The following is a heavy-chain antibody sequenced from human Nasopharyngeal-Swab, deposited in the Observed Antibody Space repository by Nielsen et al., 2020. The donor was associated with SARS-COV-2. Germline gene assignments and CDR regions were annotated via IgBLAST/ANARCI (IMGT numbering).Heavy chain of an antibody. D-gene: IGHD2-21*02. CDR1: GFTFSSYA. V-gene: IGHV3-21*01. J-gene: IGHJ4*02. CDR3: ARALPDTYCGGDCYYN. CDR2: ISSSSSYI. Sequence: GGSLRLSCAASGFTFSSYAMSWVRQAPGKGLEWVSSISSSSSYIYYADSVKGRFTISGDNAKNSLYLQMNSLRAEDTAVYYCARALPDTYCGGDCYYNWGQGTLVTVSS.